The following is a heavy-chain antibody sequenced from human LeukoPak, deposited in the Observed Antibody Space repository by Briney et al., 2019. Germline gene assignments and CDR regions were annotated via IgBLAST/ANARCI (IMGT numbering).Heavy chain of an antibody. J-gene: IGHJ3*01. CDR2: ISAYNGNT. CDR3: ARDRVLYDYDSSGFYQGAFDF. CDR1: GYTFTSYG. Sequence: GASVKVSCKASGYTFTSYGISWVRQAPGQGLEWMGWISAYNGNTNYAQKLQGRVTMTTDTSTSTAYMELRSLRSDDTAVYYCARDRVLYDYDSSGFYQGAFDFWGQGTMVTVSS. V-gene: IGHV1-18*01. D-gene: IGHD3-22*01.